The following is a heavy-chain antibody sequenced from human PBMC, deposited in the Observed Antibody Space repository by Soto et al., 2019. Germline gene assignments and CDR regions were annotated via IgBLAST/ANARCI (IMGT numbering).Heavy chain of an antibody. CDR3: AREREYIAGNYYYYYYYMDV. V-gene: IGHV3-48*01. Sequence: EVQLVESGGGLVQPGGSLRLSCAASGFTFSSYSMNWVRQAPGKGLEWVSYITSSSSTIYYAESVKGRFTISRDNAKNSLYMQRNSLRAEDTAVYYCAREREYIAGNYYYYYYYMDVWGKGTTVTVSS. CDR2: ITSSSSTI. J-gene: IGHJ6*03. D-gene: IGHD2-15*01. CDR1: GFTFSSYS.